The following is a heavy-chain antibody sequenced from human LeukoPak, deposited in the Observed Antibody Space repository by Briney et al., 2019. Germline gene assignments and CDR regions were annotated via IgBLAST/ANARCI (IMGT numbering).Heavy chain of an antibody. CDR3: ARLSIATRDAFDY. CDR1: GGSISSSSYY. J-gene: IGHJ4*02. CDR2: IYYSGST. Sequence: SETLSLTCTVSGGSISSSSYYWGWIRPPPGKGLGWIGSIYYSGSTYYNPSLKSRVTISVDTSKNQFSLRLSSVTAADTAVYYCARLSIATRDAFDYWGQGTLVTVSS. V-gene: IGHV4-39*01. D-gene: IGHD6-6*01.